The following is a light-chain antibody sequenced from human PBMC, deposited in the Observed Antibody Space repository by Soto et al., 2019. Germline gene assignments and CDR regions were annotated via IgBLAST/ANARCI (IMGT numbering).Light chain of an antibody. CDR3: QQYNSYSGT. V-gene: IGKV1-5*01. CDR1: QSISSW. Sequence: DIQMTQSPFTLSASVGDRVTITCRASQSISSWLAWYQQKPGKAPKLLIYDASSLESGVPSRFSGSGSGAEFTLPLRSLRHDDFATYYCQQYNSYSGTFGGGTKVEIK. J-gene: IGKJ4*01. CDR2: DAS.